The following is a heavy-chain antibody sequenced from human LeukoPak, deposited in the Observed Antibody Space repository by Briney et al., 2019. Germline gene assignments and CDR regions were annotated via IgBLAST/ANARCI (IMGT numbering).Heavy chain of an antibody. V-gene: IGHV4-4*07. D-gene: IGHD3-10*01. CDR1: GASISSYY. J-gene: IGHJ4*02. CDR2: LYISGST. CDR3: ARDLSGSLYFDY. Sequence: SETLSLTCTVSGASISSYYYNWIRQTAGRGLEWIGRLYISGSTDYNPSLKSRVTISVDTSNNQFSLNLNSVTAADTAVYFCARDLSGSLYFDYWGQGVLVTVSS.